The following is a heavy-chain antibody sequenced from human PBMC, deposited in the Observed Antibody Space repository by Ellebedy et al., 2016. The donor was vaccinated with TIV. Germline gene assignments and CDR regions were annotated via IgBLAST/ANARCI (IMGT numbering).Heavy chain of an antibody. CDR3: ARDSDYGGVTNHWYFNL. Sequence: ASVKVSXXASGYTLTNFGISWVRQAPGQGLEWMGWVSPYNGNTNYAQKFQARVTMTTDTSTSTAYMELRSLRSDDTALYFCARDSDYGGVTNHWYFNLWGRGTLVTVSS. V-gene: IGHV1-18*01. D-gene: IGHD4-23*01. CDR1: GYTLTNFG. J-gene: IGHJ2*01. CDR2: VSPYNGNT.